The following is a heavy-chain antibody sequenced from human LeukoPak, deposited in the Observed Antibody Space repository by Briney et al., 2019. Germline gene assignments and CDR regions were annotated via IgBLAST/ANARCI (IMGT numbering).Heavy chain of an antibody. CDR2: IKQDGSEK. CDR1: GFTFSDYA. V-gene: IGHV3-7*03. D-gene: IGHD5-24*01. Sequence: PGGSLRLSCAASGFTFSDYAMSWVRQAPGKGLEWVSNIKQDGSEKYYVDSVKGRFTISRDNAKNSLYLQMNSLRAEDTAVYFCARDWGDGYNYFDYWGQGTLVTVSS. J-gene: IGHJ4*02. CDR3: ARDWGDGYNYFDY.